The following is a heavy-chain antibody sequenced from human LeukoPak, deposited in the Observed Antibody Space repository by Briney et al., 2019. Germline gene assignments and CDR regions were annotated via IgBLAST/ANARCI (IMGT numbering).Heavy chain of an antibody. V-gene: IGHV3-23*01. CDR3: AREMSTAYYFDY. CDR1: GFTFSSYA. J-gene: IGHJ4*02. Sequence: PGGSLRLSCAASGFTFSSYAMSWVRQAPGKGLEWVSSIIAPGTSTYYADSVKGRFTISRDNSKNTLYLQMNSLRAEDTAVYYCAREMSTAYYFDYWGQGTLVTVSS. CDR2: IIAPGTST. D-gene: IGHD2-2*01.